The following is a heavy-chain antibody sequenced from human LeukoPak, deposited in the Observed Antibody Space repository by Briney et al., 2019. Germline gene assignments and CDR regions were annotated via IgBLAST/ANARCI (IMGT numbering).Heavy chain of an antibody. D-gene: IGHD2-2*01. CDR3: ARDPGRLVPAAIGFDY. J-gene: IGHJ4*02. CDR1: GFSFSTYS. V-gene: IGHV3-7*05. Sequence: GGSLRLSCAASGFSFSTYSMSWVRQAPGKGLEWVANIKQDGSEKYYVDPVKGRFTISRDNAKNSLYLQMNSLRAEDTAVYYCARDPGRLVPAAIGFDYWGQGTLVTVSS. CDR2: IKQDGSEK.